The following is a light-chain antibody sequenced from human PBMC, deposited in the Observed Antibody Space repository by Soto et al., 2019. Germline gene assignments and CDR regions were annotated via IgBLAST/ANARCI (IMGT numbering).Light chain of an antibody. J-gene: IGKJ4*01. Sequence: EIQMTQSTSSLSASVGDRVTITCRASQSIGSYLNWYQQKPGKAPNLLIHGGSILQSGVPPRFSGGGGGTDFTLTISSLQPEDFASYYCQQIYTIPLTFGGRTNV. CDR3: QQIYTIPLT. CDR2: GGS. V-gene: IGKV1-39*01. CDR1: QSIGSY.